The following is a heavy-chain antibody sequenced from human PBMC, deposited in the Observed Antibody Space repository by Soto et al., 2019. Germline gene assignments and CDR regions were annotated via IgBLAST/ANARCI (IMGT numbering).Heavy chain of an antibody. CDR3: VTGSSGTKGEDH. CDR1: GFTFSSYA. J-gene: IGHJ4*02. Sequence: PXGSLRLSCSASGFTFSSYAMSWVRQAPGKGLEWVSTVSENGAVTYYADSVRGRFTISRDNWKDTLYLQLNNVRAEDTAVYYCVTGSSGTKGEDHWGPGVLVTVSS. CDR2: VSENGAVT. D-gene: IGHD1-1*01. V-gene: IGHV3-23*01.